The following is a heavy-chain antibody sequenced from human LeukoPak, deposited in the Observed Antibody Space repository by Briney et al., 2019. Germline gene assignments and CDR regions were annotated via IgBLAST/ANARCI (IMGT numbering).Heavy chain of an antibody. V-gene: IGHV4-59*01. Sequence: SETLSLTCTVSGGSITNYYWSWIRQPPGKGLEWIGYISHSGNTKYNPSLKSRVTMSVDSSKNQFSLKLSSVTAADTAVYYCARDRASFDFWSGYYFWGQGTLVTVSS. CDR1: GGSITNYY. CDR2: ISHSGNT. J-gene: IGHJ4*02. CDR3: ARDRASFDFWSGYYF. D-gene: IGHD3-3*01.